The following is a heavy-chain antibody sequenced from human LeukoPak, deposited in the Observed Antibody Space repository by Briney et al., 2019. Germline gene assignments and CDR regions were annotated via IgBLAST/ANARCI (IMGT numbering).Heavy chain of an antibody. CDR1: GFTFSSYG. CDR3: ARDYRGATGDAFDI. V-gene: IGHV3-30*03. CDR2: ISYDGSNK. D-gene: IGHD1-26*01. Sequence: GGSLRLSCAASGFTFSSYGMHWVRQAPGKGLEWVAVISYDGSNKYYADSVKGRFTISRDNSKNTLYLQMNSLRAEDTAVYYCARDYRGATGDAFDIWGQGTMVTVSS. J-gene: IGHJ3*02.